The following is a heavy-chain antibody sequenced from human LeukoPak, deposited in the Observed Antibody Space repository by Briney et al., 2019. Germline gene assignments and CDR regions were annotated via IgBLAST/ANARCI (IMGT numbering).Heavy chain of an antibody. J-gene: IGHJ5*02. CDR1: GGSIRSSH. V-gene: IGHV4-59*01. D-gene: IGHD6-13*01. CDR3: AKAAGYSTIYWFDP. CDR2: IYFSGSS. Sequence: SETLSLTCAVSGGSIRSSHWSWIRQPPGKGLEFIGYIYFSGSSNYHPSLKSRVTMSVDTSKNQFSLKLNSVTSADTAVYYCAKAAGYSTIYWFDPWGQGTLVTVSP.